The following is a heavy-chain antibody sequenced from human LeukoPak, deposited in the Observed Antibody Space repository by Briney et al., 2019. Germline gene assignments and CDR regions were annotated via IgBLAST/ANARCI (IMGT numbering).Heavy chain of an antibody. J-gene: IGHJ4*02. CDR2: VSGSGVST. D-gene: IGHD3-10*01. Sequence: QAGGSLRLSCAASGFTFSSYWMQWVRQAPGKGLEWVASVSGSGVSTYYADSVKGRFTISRDNSRNTLYLQMNSLRAEDTAAYYCTKDHGSYGSGSLLFDYWGQGTLVTVSS. CDR3: TKDHGSYGSGSLLFDY. V-gene: IGHV3-23*01. CDR1: GFTFSSYW.